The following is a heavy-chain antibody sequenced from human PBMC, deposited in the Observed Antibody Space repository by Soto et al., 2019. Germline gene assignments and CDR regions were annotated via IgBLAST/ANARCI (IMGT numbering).Heavy chain of an antibody. CDR2: IYYSGST. Sequence: SETLPLTCTVSGCSISSYYWSWIRQPPGKGLEWIAYIYYSGSTNHNPSLKSRVTISIDTSKNQFSLKLSSVTAADTAVYYCARHGGFGELYNWFDPWGQGTLVTSPQ. J-gene: IGHJ5*02. D-gene: IGHD3-10*01. V-gene: IGHV4-59*08. CDR3: ARHGGFGELYNWFDP. CDR1: GCSISSYY.